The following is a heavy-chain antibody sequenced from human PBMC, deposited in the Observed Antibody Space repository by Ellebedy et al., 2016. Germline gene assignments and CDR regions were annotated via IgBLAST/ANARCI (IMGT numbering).Heavy chain of an antibody. CDR3: ARDLGRYGMDV. J-gene: IGHJ6*02. CDR2: IHHSGNS. Sequence: SETLSLTCAVDGGSFSRYYWSWIRQPPGQGLEWIGDIHHSGNSHIHPSLKSRVTLSLDTSKNQFSLDLSSVTAADTATYYCARDLGRYGMDVWGQGTTVTVSS. V-gene: IGHV4-34*10. CDR1: GGSFSRYY.